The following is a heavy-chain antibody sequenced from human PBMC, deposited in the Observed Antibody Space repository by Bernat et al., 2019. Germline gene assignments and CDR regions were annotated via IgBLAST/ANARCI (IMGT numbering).Heavy chain of an antibody. J-gene: IGHJ4*02. Sequence: QVQLVESGGGLVKPGGSLRLSCAASGFTFSDYYMSWIRQAPGKGLEWVSYISSSSSYTNYADSVKGRFTISRDNAKNPLYLQMNSLRAEDTAVYYCARVDYYYGSGSYWAWGQGTLVTVSS. D-gene: IGHD3-10*01. V-gene: IGHV3-11*05. CDR2: ISSSSSYT. CDR3: ARVDYYYGSGSYWA. CDR1: GFTFSDYY.